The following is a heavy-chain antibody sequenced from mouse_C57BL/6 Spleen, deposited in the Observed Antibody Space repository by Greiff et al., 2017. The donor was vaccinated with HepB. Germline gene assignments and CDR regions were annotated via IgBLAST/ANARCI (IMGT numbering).Heavy chain of an antibody. V-gene: IGHV1-53*01. Sequence: VQLQQPGAELVKPGASVKLSCKASGYTFTSYWMHWVKQRPGQGLEWIGNINPSNGGTNYNEKFKSKATLTVDKSSSTAYMQLSSLTSEDSAVYYCARWGIESYAMDYWGQGTSVTVSS. J-gene: IGHJ4*01. D-gene: IGHD2-12*01. CDR3: ARWGIESYAMDY. CDR2: INPSNGGT. CDR1: GYTFTSYW.